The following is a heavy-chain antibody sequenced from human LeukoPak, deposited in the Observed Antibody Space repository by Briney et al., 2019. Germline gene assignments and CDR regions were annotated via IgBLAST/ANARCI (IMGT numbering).Heavy chain of an antibody. V-gene: IGHV1-69*02. D-gene: IGHD6-19*01. CDR1: GGTLRRHT. CDR2: IIPMMGIA. CDR3: ASRSHKSIVGADTREVGDY. J-gene: IGHJ4*02. Sequence: SVKVSCKASGGTLRRHTITWVRQAPGQGLEWMGRIIPMMGIANYAQKFQGRVTITADTSTDTAYMDLISLRSEDTAVYYCASRSHKSIVGADTREVGDYWGQGTLVTVSS.